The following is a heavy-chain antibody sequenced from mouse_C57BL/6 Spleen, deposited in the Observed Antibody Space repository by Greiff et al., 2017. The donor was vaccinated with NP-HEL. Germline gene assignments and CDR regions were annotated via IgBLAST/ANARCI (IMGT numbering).Heavy chain of an antibody. CDR1: GYSFTGYY. CDR2: INPSTGGT. CDR3: ARFGDYDHDY. J-gene: IGHJ2*01. Sequence: EVQLQESGPELVKPGASVKISCKASGYSFTGYYMNWVKQSPEKSLEWIGEINPSTGGTTYNQKFKAKATLTVDKSSSTAYMQLKSLTSEDSAVYYCARFGDYDHDYWGQGTTLTVSS. D-gene: IGHD2-4*01. V-gene: IGHV1-42*01.